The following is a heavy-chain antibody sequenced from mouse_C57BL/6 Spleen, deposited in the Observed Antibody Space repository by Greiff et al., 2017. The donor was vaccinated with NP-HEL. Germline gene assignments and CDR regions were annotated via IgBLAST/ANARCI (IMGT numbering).Heavy chain of an antibody. V-gene: IGHV1-62-2*01. Sequence: QVQLQQSGAELVKPGASVKLSCKASGYTFTEYTIHWVKQRSGQGLEWIGWFYPGGGSIKYNEKFKDKATLTADKSSSTVYMEPSSSTSEDSAVYFFARHEEPYCRPRYWYFDVWGTGTTVTVSS. CDR2: FYPGGGSI. CDR3: ARHEEPYCRPRYWYFDV. CDR1: GYTFTEYT. J-gene: IGHJ1*03. D-gene: IGHD2-12*01.